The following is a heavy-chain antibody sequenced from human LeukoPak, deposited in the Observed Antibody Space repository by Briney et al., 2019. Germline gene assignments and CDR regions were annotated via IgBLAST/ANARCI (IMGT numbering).Heavy chain of an antibody. CDR3: IRDYGDY. CDR1: GFTVSRKY. Sequence: GGSLRLSCAASGFTVSRKYMSWVRQAPGKGLEWVAVIYTDASTYYADSVKGRFTISRDNSKNTLYLQMNSLRAEDTALYYCIRDYGDYWGQGTLVTVSS. V-gene: IGHV3-53*01. CDR2: IYTDAST. D-gene: IGHD4/OR15-4a*01. J-gene: IGHJ4*02.